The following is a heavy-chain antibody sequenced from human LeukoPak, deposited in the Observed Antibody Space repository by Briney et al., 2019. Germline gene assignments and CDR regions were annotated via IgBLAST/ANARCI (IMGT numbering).Heavy chain of an antibody. D-gene: IGHD3-3*01. CDR1: EFTFYKHG. CDR3: ARDRAWNYFDS. V-gene: IGHV3-30*03. Sequence: GRSLRLSCTPFEFTFYKHGMHWVRQAPGKGPEWVAIISSDGNRKYYAHSVEGRFTISRDNSKNTLYLQMDSLRVDDTAVYYCARDRAWNYFDSWGQGTLVTVSS. CDR2: ISSDGNRK. J-gene: IGHJ4*02.